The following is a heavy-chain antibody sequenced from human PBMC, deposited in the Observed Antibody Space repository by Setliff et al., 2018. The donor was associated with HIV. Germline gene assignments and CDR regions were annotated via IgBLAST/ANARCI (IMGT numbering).Heavy chain of an antibody. Sequence: PSETLSLTCSVSGGSINSHYWSWIRQPPGKELEWIGYIYYGGTTNYNPSLKSRLIISVDRSNNQVSLKLRSVTAADTAVYYCARHPRYGDWRWGQGTLVTVSS. V-gene: IGHV4-59*08. CDR3: ARHPRYGDWR. J-gene: IGHJ4*02. CDR1: GGSINSHY. CDR2: IYYGGTT. D-gene: IGHD2-21*02.